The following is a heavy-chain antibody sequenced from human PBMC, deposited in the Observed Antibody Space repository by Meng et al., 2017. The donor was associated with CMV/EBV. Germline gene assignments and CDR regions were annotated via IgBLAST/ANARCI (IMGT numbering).Heavy chain of an antibody. CDR3: ARDRIAVAGTSGSFDY. J-gene: IGHJ4*02. Sequence: GGSLRLSCAASGFTFSSYAMHWVRQAPGKGLEWVALISYDGSNKYYADSVKGRFTISRDNSKNTLYLQMNSLRAEDTAVYYCARDRIAVAGTSGSFDYWGQGTLVTVSS. CDR1: GFTFSSYA. V-gene: IGHV3-30*04. CDR2: ISYDGSNK. D-gene: IGHD6-19*01.